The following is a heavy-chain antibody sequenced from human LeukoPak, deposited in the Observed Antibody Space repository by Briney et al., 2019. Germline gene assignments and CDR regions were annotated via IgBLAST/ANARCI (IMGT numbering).Heavy chain of an antibody. D-gene: IGHD2-15*01. V-gene: IGHV3-20*04. CDR2: INWNGGST. J-gene: IGHJ4*02. Sequence: PGGSLRLPCAASGFTFDDYGMSWVRQAPGKGLEWVSGINWNGGSTGYADSVKGRFTISRDNAKNTLYLQMNSLRAEDTAVYYCSRNLELSAATLPGFWGQGTLVTVSS. CDR1: GFTFDDYG. CDR3: SRNLELSAATLPGF.